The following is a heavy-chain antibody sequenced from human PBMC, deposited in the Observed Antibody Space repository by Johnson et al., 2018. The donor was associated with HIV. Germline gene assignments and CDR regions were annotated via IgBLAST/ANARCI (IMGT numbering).Heavy chain of an antibody. CDR2: IIGSGGNT. D-gene: IGHD6-13*01. V-gene: IGHV3-23*04. Sequence: VQLVESGGGLVQPGGSLRLSCTASGFTFSSYAMSWVRQAPGRGLEWVSPIIGSGGNTYHADSVKGRFTISRDKSKNSLFLQMNSLRVEDTAVYYCARSGGYPNAFDMWGQGTMVSVSS. J-gene: IGHJ3*02. CDR1: GFTFSSYA. CDR3: ARSGGYPNAFDM.